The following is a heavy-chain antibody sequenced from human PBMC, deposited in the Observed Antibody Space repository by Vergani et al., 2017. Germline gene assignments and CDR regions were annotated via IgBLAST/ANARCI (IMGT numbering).Heavy chain of an antibody. D-gene: IGHD6-13*01. V-gene: IGHV4-38-2*01. CDR2: IYHSGSP. J-gene: IGHJ4*02. CDR1: GYSLSSGYY. CDR3: AGRRGMGAAAGIGFDY. Sequence: QVQLQESGPGLVKPSETLSLTCAVSGYSLSSGYYWGWIRQPPGKALEWIGSIYHSGSPYYNPSLKSRVTLSVDTSKHQFSLTLSPVTAADAAVDYWAGRRGMGAAAGIGFDYWGQGTLVTVSS.